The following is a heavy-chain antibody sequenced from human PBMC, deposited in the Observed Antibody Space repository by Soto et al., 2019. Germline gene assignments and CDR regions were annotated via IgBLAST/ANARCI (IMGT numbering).Heavy chain of an antibody. V-gene: IGHV1-8*01. CDR3: TREKPGTSDPFDS. CDR2: MSPKDGNT. Sequence: ASVKVSCKASGNTFSSYDINWVRQAAEQGLEWMGWMSPKDGNTGSAQKFQGRVTMTRDPSISTAYMELSSLRSDDTAVNYCTREKPGTSDPFDSWGQGTLVTVSS. CDR1: GNTFSSYD. J-gene: IGHJ4*02.